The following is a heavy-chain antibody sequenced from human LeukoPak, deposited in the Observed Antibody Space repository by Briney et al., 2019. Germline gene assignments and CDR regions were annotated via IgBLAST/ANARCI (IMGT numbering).Heavy chain of an antibody. Sequence: PSETLSLTCTVSGGSISSGDYYWSWIRQPPGKGLEWIGYTYYSGSTYHNPSLKSRVTISVDTSKNQFSLKLSSVTAADTAVYSCARAYGDVDTEYCQHWGQGTLLTVSS. CDR3: ARAYGDVDTEYCQH. V-gene: IGHV4-30-4*01. CDR2: TYYSGST. CDR1: GGSISSGDYY. D-gene: IGHD4-17*01. J-gene: IGHJ1*01.